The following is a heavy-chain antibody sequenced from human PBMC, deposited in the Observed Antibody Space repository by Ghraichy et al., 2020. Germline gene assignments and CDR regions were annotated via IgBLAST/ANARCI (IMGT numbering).Heavy chain of an antibody. CDR2: ISSSSSYI. V-gene: IGHV3-21*01. Sequence: GESLNISCAASGFTFSSYSMNWVRQAPGKGLEWVSSISSSSSYIYYADSVKGRFTISRDNAKNSLYLQMNSLRAEDTAVYYCARDLKVITGTTVWYFDLWGRGTLVTVSS. J-gene: IGHJ2*01. CDR1: GFTFSSYS. D-gene: IGHD1-7*01. CDR3: ARDLKVITGTTVWYFDL.